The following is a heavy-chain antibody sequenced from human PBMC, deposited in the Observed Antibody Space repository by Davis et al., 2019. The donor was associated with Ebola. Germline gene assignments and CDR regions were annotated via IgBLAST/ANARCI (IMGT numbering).Heavy chain of an antibody. V-gene: IGHV3-30-3*01. D-gene: IGHD5-24*01. CDR1: GFTFSSYA. CDR2: ISYDGSNK. Sequence: GESLKISCAASGFTFSSYAMHWVRQAPGKGLEWVAVISYDGSNKYYADSVKGRFTISRDNSKNTLYLQMNSLRAEDTAVYYCAREGGYNSADWYFDLWGRGTLVTVSS. J-gene: IGHJ2*01. CDR3: AREGGYNSADWYFDL.